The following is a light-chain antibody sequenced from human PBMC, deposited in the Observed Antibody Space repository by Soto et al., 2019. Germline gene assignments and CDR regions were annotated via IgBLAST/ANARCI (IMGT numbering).Light chain of an antibody. V-gene: IGLV1-44*01. J-gene: IGLJ2*01. CDR2: SNN. CDR3: AAWDDSLNGVV. Sequence: QSVLTQTPSASGTPGQRVTISCSGSISNIGSSTVNWYQQLPGTAPKLLIYSNNRRPSGVPDRFSGSKSGTSASLAISGLQSEDDADYYCAAWDDSLNGVVFGGGTKLTVL. CDR1: ISNIGSST.